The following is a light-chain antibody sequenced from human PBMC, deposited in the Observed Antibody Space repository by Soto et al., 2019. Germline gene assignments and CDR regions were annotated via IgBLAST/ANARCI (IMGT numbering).Light chain of an antibody. Sequence: DIQMTQSPSTLSASVGDRVTITCRASQSISSWLAWYQQKPGKAPKLLIYDASSLESGVPSRFSGSGSGTKFTLTISSLQPDDLATYYCQQYNSYSWTFGQGTKLEIK. CDR1: QSISSW. CDR2: DAS. V-gene: IGKV1-5*01. J-gene: IGKJ2*01. CDR3: QQYNSYSWT.